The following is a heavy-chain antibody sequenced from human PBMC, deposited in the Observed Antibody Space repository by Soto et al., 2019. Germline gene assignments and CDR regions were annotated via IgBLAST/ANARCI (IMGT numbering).Heavy chain of an antibody. D-gene: IGHD6-13*01. Sequence: GGSLRLSCAASGFTVSSNYMSWVRQAPGKGLEWVSVIYSGGSTYYADSVKGRFTISRDNSKNTLYLQMNSLRAEDTAVYYCAREGIAAAGTLGFDCWGQGTLVTVSS. CDR2: IYSGGST. J-gene: IGHJ4*02. V-gene: IGHV3-53*01. CDR1: GFTVSSNY. CDR3: AREGIAAAGTLGFDC.